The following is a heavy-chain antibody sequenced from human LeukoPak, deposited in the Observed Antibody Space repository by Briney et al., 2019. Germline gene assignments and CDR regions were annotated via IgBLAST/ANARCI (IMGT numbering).Heavy chain of an antibody. V-gene: IGHV3-23*01. Sequence: GGSLRLPCAASEFTFSSYAMSWVRQAPGKGLEWVSAISGSGGSTYYADSVKGRFTISRDNSKNTLYLQMNSLRAEDTAVYYCARMTEIVVVITLDYWGQGTLVTVSS. CDR3: ARMTEIVVVITLDY. J-gene: IGHJ4*02. CDR1: EFTFSSYA. D-gene: IGHD3-22*01. CDR2: ISGSGGST.